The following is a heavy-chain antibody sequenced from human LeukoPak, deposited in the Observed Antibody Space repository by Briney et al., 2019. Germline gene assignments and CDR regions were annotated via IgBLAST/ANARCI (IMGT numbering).Heavy chain of an antibody. CDR1: GGSISSGAYY. V-gene: IGHV4-39*02. D-gene: IGHD3-16*01. CDR3: AREPITSGGNDAFDI. J-gene: IGHJ3*02. CDR2: IYSTGST. Sequence: SETLSLTCIVSGGSISSGAYYWAWIRQPPGKGLEWIGSIYSTGSTYKNPSLKSRVTISIDTSKNQFSLKLNTVTAADTAVFYCAREPITSGGNDAFDIWGQGTMVTVSS.